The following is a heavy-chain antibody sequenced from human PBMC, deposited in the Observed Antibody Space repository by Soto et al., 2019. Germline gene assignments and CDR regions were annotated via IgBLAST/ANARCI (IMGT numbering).Heavy chain of an antibody. CDR2: ISSSSSYI. Sequence: PGGSLRLSCAASGFTFSSYSMNWVRQAPGKGLEWVSSISSSSSYIYYADSVKGRFTISRDNAKNSLYLQMNSLRAEDTAVYYCARDEMATKNMLYWGQGTLVTVSS. D-gene: IGHD5-12*01. J-gene: IGHJ4*02. CDR1: GFTFSSYS. V-gene: IGHV3-21*01. CDR3: ARDEMATKNMLY.